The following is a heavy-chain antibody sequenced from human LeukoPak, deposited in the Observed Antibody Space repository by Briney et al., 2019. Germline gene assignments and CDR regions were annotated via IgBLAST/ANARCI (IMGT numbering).Heavy chain of an antibody. CDR1: GFTFSSYS. D-gene: IGHD4-17*01. CDR2: ISGSGGST. J-gene: IGHJ3*02. CDR3: AKAHNDDYGDYKSGAFDI. Sequence: GGSLRLSCAASGFTFSSYSMNWVRQAPGKGLEWVSAISGSGGSTYYADSVKGRFTISRDNSKNTLYLQMNSLRAEDTAVYYCAKAHNDDYGDYKSGAFDIWGQGTMVTVSS. V-gene: IGHV3-23*01.